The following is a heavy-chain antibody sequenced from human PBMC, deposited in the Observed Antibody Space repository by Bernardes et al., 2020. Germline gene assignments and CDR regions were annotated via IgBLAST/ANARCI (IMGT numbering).Heavy chain of an antibody. J-gene: IGHJ6*04. Sequence: GGSLRLSCAASGFTFSDYYMRWIRQAPGKGLVWVSYISSSGSTTYYADSVKGRFTISRDNAKNSLYLQMNSLRAEDTAVYYCARDHTSMAHYYFSGIGVWGKGTTVIVS. CDR1: GFTFSDYY. D-gene: IGHD5-18*01. V-gene: IGHV3-11*01. CDR2: ISSSGSTT. CDR3: ARDHTSMAHYYFSGIGV.